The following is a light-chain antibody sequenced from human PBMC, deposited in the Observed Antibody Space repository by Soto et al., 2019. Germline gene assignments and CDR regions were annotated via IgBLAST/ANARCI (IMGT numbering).Light chain of an antibody. Sequence: AIRMTQSPSSFSASAGDGVTITCRASQGISSYLAWYQQKPGKAPNLLIYAASSLQSGVPSRFSGSESGTDFTLTISSLQPEDCAIYFCQQANSFPITFGQGTKVDI. J-gene: IGKJ1*01. V-gene: IGKV1-8*01. CDR1: QGISSY. CDR3: QQANSFPIT. CDR2: AAS.